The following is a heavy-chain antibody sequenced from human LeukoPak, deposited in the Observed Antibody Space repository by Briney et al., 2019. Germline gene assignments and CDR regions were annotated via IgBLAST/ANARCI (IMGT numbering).Heavy chain of an antibody. CDR3: ARLIRIAAAGLNDY. CDR1: GYSFTSYW. V-gene: IGHV5-51*01. J-gene: IGHJ4*02. CDR2: IYPGDSDT. D-gene: IGHD6-13*01. Sequence: GESLKISCKGSGYSFTSYWLGWVRPMPGKGLEWMVIIYPGDSDTRYSPSFQGPVTISADKSISTAYLQWSSLKASDTAMYYCARLIRIAAAGLNDYWGQGTLVTVSS.